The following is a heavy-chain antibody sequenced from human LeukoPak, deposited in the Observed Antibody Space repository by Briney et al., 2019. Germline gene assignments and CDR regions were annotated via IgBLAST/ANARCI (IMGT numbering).Heavy chain of an antibody. Sequence: SETLSLTCTVSGGSISSGGYYWSWIRQHPGKGLEWIGYIYYSGSTYYNPSLKSRVTISVDTSKNQFSLELSSVTAADTAVYYCAREAGVVVTGYFDLWGRGTLVTVSS. CDR1: GGSISSGGYY. J-gene: IGHJ2*01. CDR2: IYYSGST. CDR3: AREAGVVVTGYFDL. V-gene: IGHV4-31*03. D-gene: IGHD2-21*02.